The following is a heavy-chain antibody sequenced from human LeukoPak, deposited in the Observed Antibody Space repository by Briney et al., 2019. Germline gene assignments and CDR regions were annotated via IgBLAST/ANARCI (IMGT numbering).Heavy chain of an antibody. CDR3: ARSDGYNSSPNY. CDR1: GFTFSSYS. CDR2: ISSSGNTI. Sequence: GGSLRLSCAASGFTFSSYSMNWVGQAPGKGLEWVSYISSSGNTIYYADSVKGRFTISRDNAKNSLYLQMNSLRAEDTAVYYCARSDGYNSSPNYWGQGTLVTVSS. V-gene: IGHV3-48*01. J-gene: IGHJ4*02. D-gene: IGHD6-13*01.